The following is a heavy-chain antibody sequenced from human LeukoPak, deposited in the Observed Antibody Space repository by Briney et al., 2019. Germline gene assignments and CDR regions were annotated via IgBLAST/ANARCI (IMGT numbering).Heavy chain of an antibody. CDR2: IRYDGSHQ. D-gene: IGHD3-22*01. J-gene: IGHJ4*02. CDR1: GFTFSPFG. Sequence: GGSLRLSCAASGFTFSPFGMHWVRQAPGKGLEWAAFIRYDGSHQYYAGSVKGRFTVSRDNSNNTLYLQMNSLRPEDTAMYYCAKDVASYYYDTTGADYWGQGTPVTVAS. V-gene: IGHV3-30*02. CDR3: AKDVASYYYDTTGADY.